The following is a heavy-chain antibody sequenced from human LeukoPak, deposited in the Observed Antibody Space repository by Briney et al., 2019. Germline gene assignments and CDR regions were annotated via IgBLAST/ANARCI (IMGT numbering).Heavy chain of an antibody. CDR3: ARDLVGGIWSAGF. D-gene: IGHD3-3*01. CDR2: ITPNTGDT. CDR1: GYTFTGYY. Sequence: ASVKVSCKASGYTFTGYYLHWLRQAPAQGLEWMGRITPNTGDTIYAQRFQGRATMTRDTSISAAYMELSSLRSDDTAIYYCARDLVGGIWSAGFWGQGTLVTVSS. V-gene: IGHV1-2*06. J-gene: IGHJ4*02.